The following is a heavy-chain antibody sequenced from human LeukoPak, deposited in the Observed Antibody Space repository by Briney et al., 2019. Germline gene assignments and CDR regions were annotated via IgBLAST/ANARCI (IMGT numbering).Heavy chain of an antibody. CDR3: ARDLKRGATTAKDAFDI. CDR1: GGSISSGGYS. CDR2: IYYSGTT. Sequence: SQTLSLTCTVSGGSISSGGYSWSWIRQHPGKGLEWIGYIYYSGTTYYNPSLRSRVTISVDTSKNQFSLRLSSVTAADTAVYYCARDLKRGATTAKDAFDIGGEGTMVTVSS. J-gene: IGHJ3*02. D-gene: IGHD1-26*01. V-gene: IGHV4-31*03.